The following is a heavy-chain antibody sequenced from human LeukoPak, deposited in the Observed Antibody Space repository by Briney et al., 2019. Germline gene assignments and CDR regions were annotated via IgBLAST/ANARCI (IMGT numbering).Heavy chain of an antibody. V-gene: IGHV3-11*06. CDR1: GFNFSDYY. J-gene: IGHJ4*02. CDR3: ARVPNGDLDY. Sequence: PGGSLRLSCAASGFNFSDYYMSWIRQAPGKGLEWLSHISSGSSYTSYADSVKGRFNISRDNAKTSLYLQINSLRAEDTAVYYCARVPNGDLDYWGQGTLVTVSS. D-gene: IGHD4-17*01. CDR2: ISSGSSYT.